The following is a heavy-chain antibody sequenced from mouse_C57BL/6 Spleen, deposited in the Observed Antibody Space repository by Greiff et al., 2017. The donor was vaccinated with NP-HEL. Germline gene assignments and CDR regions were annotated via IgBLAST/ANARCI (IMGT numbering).Heavy chain of an antibody. D-gene: IGHD4-1*01. J-gene: IGHJ1*03. CDR2: ISSGSSTI. Sequence: EVMLVESGGGLVKPGGSLKLSCAASGFTFSDYGMHWVRQAPEKGLEWVAYISSGSSTIYYADTVKGRFTISRDNAKNTLFLQMTSLRSEDTAMYYCARGTGTRWYFDVWGTGTTVTVSS. CDR1: GFTFSDYG. V-gene: IGHV5-17*01. CDR3: ARGTGTRWYFDV.